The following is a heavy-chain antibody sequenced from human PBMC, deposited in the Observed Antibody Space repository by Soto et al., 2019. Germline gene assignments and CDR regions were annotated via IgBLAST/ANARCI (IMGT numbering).Heavy chain of an antibody. V-gene: IGHV3-48*03. D-gene: IGHD5-12*01. J-gene: IGHJ5*02. CDR3: ARSAPAIVATMNCFDP. CDR2: ISSSGSTI. Sequence: HPGGSLRLSCAASGFTFSSYEMNWVRQAPGKGLEWVSYISSSGSTIYYADSVKGRFTISRDNAKNSLYLQMNSLRAEDTAVYYCARSAPAIVATMNCFDPWGQGTLVTVSS. CDR1: GFTFSSYE.